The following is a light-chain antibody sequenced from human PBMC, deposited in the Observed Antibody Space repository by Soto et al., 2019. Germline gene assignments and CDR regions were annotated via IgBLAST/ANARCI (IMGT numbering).Light chain of an antibody. J-gene: IGKJ4*01. V-gene: IGKV3-20*01. Sequence: EIVLTQSPGTLSLSPGERATLSCRASQSVTSSYLAWYQQKPGQAPRLLISGASSRANGLPDRFSGSGSGTDFTLTICRLEPEDFAVYYCQQYSTSRLTFGGGTKVEIK. CDR1: QSVTSSY. CDR3: QQYSTSRLT. CDR2: GAS.